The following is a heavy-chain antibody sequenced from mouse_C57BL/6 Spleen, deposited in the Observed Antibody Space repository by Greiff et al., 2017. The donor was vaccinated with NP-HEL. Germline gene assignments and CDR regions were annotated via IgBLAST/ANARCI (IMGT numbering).Heavy chain of an antibody. D-gene: IGHD2-10*01. CDR1: GYAFSSSW. Sequence: QVQLQQSGPELVKPGASVKISCKASGYAFSSSWMNWVKQRPGKGLEWIGRIYPGDGDTNYNGKFKGKATLTADKSSSTAYMQLSSLTSEDSAVYFCARAYYGNYVAPWFAYWGQGTLVTVSA. CDR3: ARAYYGNYVAPWFAY. J-gene: IGHJ3*01. CDR2: IYPGDGDT. V-gene: IGHV1-82*01.